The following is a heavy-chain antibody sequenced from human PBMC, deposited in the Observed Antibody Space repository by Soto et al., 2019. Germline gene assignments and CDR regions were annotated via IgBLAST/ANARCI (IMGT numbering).Heavy chain of an antibody. J-gene: IGHJ4*01. D-gene: IGHD2-2*01. CDR1: GFTLSSYW. V-gene: IGHV3-7*01. CDR3: AIALAPMESF. Sequence: GGSLRLSCAASGFTLSSYWMSWVRQAPGKGLEWVANIKQDGGGSYYVEAVKGRFTNSRDTPKHQMYMQMDSLRAEDTAVYSCAIALAPMESFWGQGTLVTVSS. CDR2: IKQDGGGS.